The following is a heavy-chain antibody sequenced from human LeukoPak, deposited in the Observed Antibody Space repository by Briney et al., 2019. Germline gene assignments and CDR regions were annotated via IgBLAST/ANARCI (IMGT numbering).Heavy chain of an antibody. CDR1: GFTFSSYW. J-gene: IGHJ6*02. CDR3: ARVKDAADYYYYYGMDV. D-gene: IGHD6-13*01. CDR2: INSDGSST. Sequence: GGSLRLSCAASGFTFSSYWMHWVRQAPGKGLVWVSRINSDGSSTSYADSVKGRFTISRDNAKNTLYLQMNSLRAEDTAVYYCARVKDAADYYYYYGMDVWGQGTTVTVSS. V-gene: IGHV3-74*01.